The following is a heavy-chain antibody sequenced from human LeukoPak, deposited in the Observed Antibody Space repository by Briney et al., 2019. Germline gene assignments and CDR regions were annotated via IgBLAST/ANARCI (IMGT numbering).Heavy chain of an antibody. D-gene: IGHD4/OR15-4a*01. J-gene: IGHJ4*02. CDR2: IKQDGSEK. V-gene: IGHV3-7*01. CDR1: GFTFSSYW. Sequence: GGSLRLSCAASGFTFSSYWMSWVRQAPGKGLEWVANIKQDGSEKYYLDSVKGRFTISRDNADNSLFLQMDSLRAEDTALYYCAREPPTNYDGNWGQGTLVTVSS. CDR3: AREPPTNYDGN.